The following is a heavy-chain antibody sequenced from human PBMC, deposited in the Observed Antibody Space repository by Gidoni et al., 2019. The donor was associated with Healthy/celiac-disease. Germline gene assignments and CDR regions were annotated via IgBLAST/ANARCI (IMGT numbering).Heavy chain of an antibody. CDR1: GFTFNNAW. J-gene: IGHJ4*02. V-gene: IGHV3-15*01. CDR2: MKTKSDGGTT. D-gene: IGHD1-26*01. CDR3: ITDKVGH. Sequence: EVQLVESGGGLVKPGGSLRLSCAASGFTFNNAWMSWVRQAPGKGLEWVGRMKTKSDGGTTDYAAPVKGRFTISRDDSKNTLFLQMNSLKTEDTAVYYCITDKVGHWGQGTLVTVSS.